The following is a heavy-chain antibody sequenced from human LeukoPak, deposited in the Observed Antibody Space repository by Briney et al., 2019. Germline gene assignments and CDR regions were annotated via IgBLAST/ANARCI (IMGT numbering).Heavy chain of an antibody. V-gene: IGHV3-23*01. CDR2: ISGSGGST. J-gene: IGHJ4*02. D-gene: IGHD3-10*01. Sequence: GGSLRLSCAASGFTFSSYAMSWVRQAPGKGLEWVSAISGSGGSTYYADSVKGRFTISRDNSKNTLYLQMNSLRAEDTAVYYCAKDQTRFGESPAPGTNFDYWGQGTLVTVSS. CDR1: GFTFSSYA. CDR3: AKDQTRFGESPAPGTNFDY.